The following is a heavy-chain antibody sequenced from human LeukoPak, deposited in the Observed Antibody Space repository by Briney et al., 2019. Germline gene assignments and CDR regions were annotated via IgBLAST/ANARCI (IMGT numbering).Heavy chain of an antibody. Sequence: GGSLRLSCAASGFTFSSYWMHWVRQAPGKGLEWVAVISYDGSNKYYADSVKGRFTISRDNSKNTLYLQMNSLRAEDTAVYYCARDGRHYYDSSGYYLDYWGQGTLVTVSS. CDR3: ARDGRHYYDSSGYYLDY. D-gene: IGHD3-22*01. V-gene: IGHV3-30-3*01. CDR2: ISYDGSNK. J-gene: IGHJ4*02. CDR1: GFTFSSYW.